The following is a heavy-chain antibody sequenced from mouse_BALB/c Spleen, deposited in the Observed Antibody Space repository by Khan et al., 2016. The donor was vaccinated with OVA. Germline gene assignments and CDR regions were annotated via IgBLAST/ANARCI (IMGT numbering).Heavy chain of an antibody. CDR3: ARDGSRYNYAMDY. J-gene: IGHJ4*01. V-gene: IGHV3-2*02. CDR1: GYSITSDYA. CDR2: ISYSGST. Sequence: EVQLQESGPGLVKPSQSLSLTCTVTGYSITSDYAWNWIRQFPGNKLEWMGYISYSGSTNYNPALTSRISITRDTSKNQFFLQLNSVTTEDTATYYCARDGSRYNYAMDYWGKGTSGTGSS. D-gene: IGHD2-3*01.